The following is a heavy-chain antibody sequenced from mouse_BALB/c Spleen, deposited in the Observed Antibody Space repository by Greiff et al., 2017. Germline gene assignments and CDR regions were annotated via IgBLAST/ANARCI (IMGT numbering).Heavy chain of an antibody. CDR3: ARVFTTDYYAMDY. Sequence: VQRVESGPGLVAPSQSLSITCTVSGFSLTSYGVHWVRQPPGKGLEWLGVIWAGGSTNYNSALMSRLSISKDNSKSQVFLKMNSLQTDDTAMYYCARVFTTDYYAMDYWGQGTSVTVSS. CDR2: IWAGGST. D-gene: IGHD1-1*01. CDR1: GFSLTSYG. V-gene: IGHV2-9*02. J-gene: IGHJ4*01.